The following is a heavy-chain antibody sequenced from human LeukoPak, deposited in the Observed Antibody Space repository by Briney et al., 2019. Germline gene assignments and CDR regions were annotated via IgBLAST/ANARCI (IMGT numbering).Heavy chain of an antibody. CDR2: ISYDGSNK. V-gene: IGHV3-30*03. CDR3: ARDQGNGCFDP. D-gene: IGHD1-1*01. CDR1: GFTFSSYG. J-gene: IGHJ5*02. Sequence: GGSLRLSCAASGFTFSSYGMHWVRQAPGKGLEWVAVISYDGSNKYYADSVKGRFTISRDNAKNSLYLQMDSLRAEDTAVYYCARDQGNGCFDPWGQGSLVTVSS.